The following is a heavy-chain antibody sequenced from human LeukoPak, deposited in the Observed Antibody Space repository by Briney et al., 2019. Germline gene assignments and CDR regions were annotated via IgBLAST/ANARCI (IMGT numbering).Heavy chain of an antibody. CDR3: ARARYCSGGSCYLSDY. CDR1: GFTFSSYS. CDR2: ISSSSSYI. Sequence: PGGSLRLSCAASGFTFSSYSMNWVRQAPGKGLEWVSSISSSSSYIYYADSVRGRFTISRDNAKNSLYLQMNSLRAEDTAVYYCARARYCSGGSCYLSDYWGQGTLVTVSS. J-gene: IGHJ4*02. V-gene: IGHV3-21*01. D-gene: IGHD2-15*01.